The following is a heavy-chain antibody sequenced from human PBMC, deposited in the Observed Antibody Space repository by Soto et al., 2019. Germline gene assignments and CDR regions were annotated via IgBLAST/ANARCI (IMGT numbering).Heavy chain of an antibody. J-gene: IGHJ3*02. CDR2: ISWNSGSI. Sequence: HGGSMRISCAASGLTFDDYAMHWVRQAPGKGMEWVSGISWNSGSIGYADSVKGRFTSSRENAKNSVYQQMNSQRAEDTAFFYCARVAAPVVFGYAFDIWGQGTMVTVSS. V-gene: IGHV3-9*01. CDR3: ARVAAPVVFGYAFDI. CDR1: GLTFDDYA. D-gene: IGHD2-15*01.